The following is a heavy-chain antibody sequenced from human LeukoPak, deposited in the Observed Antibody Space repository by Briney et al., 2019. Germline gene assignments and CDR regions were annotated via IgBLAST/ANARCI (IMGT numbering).Heavy chain of an antibody. CDR3: ARAKQFFVVATTYYFDY. CDR2: IYHSGST. D-gene: IGHD5-12*01. V-gene: IGHV4-38-2*02. CDR1: GYSISSGYY. J-gene: IGHJ4*02. Sequence: SETLSLTCTVSGYSISSGYYWGWIRQPPGKGLEWIGSIYHSGSTYYNPSLKSRVTISVDTSKNQFSLKLSSVTAADTAVYYCARAKQFFVVATTYYFDYWGQGTLVTVSS.